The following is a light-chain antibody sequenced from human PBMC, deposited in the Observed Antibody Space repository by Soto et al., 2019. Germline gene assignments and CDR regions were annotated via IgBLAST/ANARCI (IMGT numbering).Light chain of an antibody. V-gene: IGKV3-15*01. CDR1: QSVSSN. CDR2: GAS. CDR3: QQYNKWPPYT. J-gene: IGKJ2*01. Sequence: EIVMTQSPANLSVSPGERATLSCRASQSVSSNLAGYQQKPGQGPRLLIYGASTRATGIPARFSGSGSGTEFPLIISRLQSEYFAVYYCQQYNKWPPYTFGQGTKVEIK.